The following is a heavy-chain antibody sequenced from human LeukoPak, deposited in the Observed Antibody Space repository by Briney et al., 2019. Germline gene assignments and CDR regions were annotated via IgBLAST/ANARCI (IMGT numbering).Heavy chain of an antibody. V-gene: IGHV3-23*01. Sequence: PRGSLRLSCAASGFTFSSYAMIWVRQAPGKGLEWVSAISGSGSYTYYADSVKGRFTISRDNSKNTLYLQMNSLRAEDTAVYYCARAPYDNYYYYMDVWGKGTTVTVSS. CDR2: ISGSGSYT. CDR1: GFTFSSYA. CDR3: ARAPYDNYYYYMDV. J-gene: IGHJ6*03. D-gene: IGHD3-9*01.